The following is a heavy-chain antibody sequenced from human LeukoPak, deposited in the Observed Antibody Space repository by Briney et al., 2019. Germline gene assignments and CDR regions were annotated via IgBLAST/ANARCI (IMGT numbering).Heavy chain of an antibody. CDR3: ARRSSALDAFDI. V-gene: IGHV1-69*02. D-gene: IGHD6-25*01. J-gene: IGHJ3*02. CDR1: GGTFSSYT. CDR2: IIPILGIA. Sequence: SVKVSCKASGGTFSSYTISWVREAPEQGPEWMGKIIPILGIANYAQKFQARVTITADKSTSTAYMELSSLRSEDTAVYYCARRSSALDAFDIWGQGTMVTVSS.